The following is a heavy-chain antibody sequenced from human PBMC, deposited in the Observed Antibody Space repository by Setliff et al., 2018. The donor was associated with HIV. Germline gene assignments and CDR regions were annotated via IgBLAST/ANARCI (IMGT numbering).Heavy chain of an antibody. CDR2: IYHSGTS. V-gene: IGHV4-59*02. D-gene: IGHD3-16*01. Sequence: SETLSLTCSVSGGSVSGHYWSWIRQPPGKGLEWIGYIYHSGTSNKNPSLKSRVTMSVDTSKNQFSLKVRSVTAADTAVYYSARANILHSDYGLWVWSDPWGQGTPVTVSS. J-gene: IGHJ5*02. CDR3: ARANILHSDYGLWVWSDP. CDR1: GGSVSGHY.